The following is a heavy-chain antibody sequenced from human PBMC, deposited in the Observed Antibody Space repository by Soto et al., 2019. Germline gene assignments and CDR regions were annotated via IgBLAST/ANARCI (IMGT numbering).Heavy chain of an antibody. J-gene: IGHJ4*02. CDR2: LTGSSSNT. CDR1: GFTFSSYA. V-gene: IGHV3-23*01. Sequence: GGSLRLSCAASGFTFSSYAMSWVRQAPGKGLEWVSTLTGSSSNTYYADSVKGRFAISRDNSRNTLYLQMHSLTAEDTAVYYCANGRATYGLLTHDYWGQGTLVTVSS. D-gene: IGHD3-9*01. CDR3: ANGRATYGLLTHDY.